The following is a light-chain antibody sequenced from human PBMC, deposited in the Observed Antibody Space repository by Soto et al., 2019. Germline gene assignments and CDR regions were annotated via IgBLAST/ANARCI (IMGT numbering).Light chain of an antibody. J-gene: IGKJ1*01. CDR1: QSVGSN. CDR2: GAS. Sequence: ETVMTQSPATLSVPPGERATLSCRASQSVGSNLAWYQQKPGQAPRLLIYGASTRATGIPARFSGSGSGTEFTLTITSLQSEDFAVYYCQQYNNWPPWTFGQGTKVDIK. CDR3: QQYNNWPPWT. V-gene: IGKV3-15*01.